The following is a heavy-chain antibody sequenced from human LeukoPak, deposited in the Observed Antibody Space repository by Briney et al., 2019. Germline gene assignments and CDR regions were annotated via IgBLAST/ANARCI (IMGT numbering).Heavy chain of an antibody. V-gene: IGHV1-2*06. J-gene: IGHJ5*02. CDR3: ARGYCSGGSCYSVENWFDP. CDR1: GYTFTGYY. D-gene: IGHD2-15*01. Sequence: ASVKVSCKAAGYTFTGYYMFWVRQAPGQGLEWMGRINPNSGGTNYAQKFQGRVTVTRGTSISTAYMELSRLRSDDTAVYYCARGYCSGGSCYSVENWFDPWGQGTLVTVSS. CDR2: INPNSGGT.